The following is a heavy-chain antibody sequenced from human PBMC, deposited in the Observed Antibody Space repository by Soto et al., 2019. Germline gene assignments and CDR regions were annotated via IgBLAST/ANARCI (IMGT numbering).Heavy chain of an antibody. Sequence: GGSLRLSCVASGFTFSSYSMNWVRQAPGKGLEWVSYISSSSSTIYYADSVKGRFTISRDNAKNSLYLQMNSLRDEDTAVYYCARDFPTGAGTGYYGMDVWGQGTTVTVS. J-gene: IGHJ6*02. CDR3: ARDFPTGAGTGYYGMDV. CDR1: GFTFSSYS. V-gene: IGHV3-48*02. D-gene: IGHD6-19*01. CDR2: ISSSSSTI.